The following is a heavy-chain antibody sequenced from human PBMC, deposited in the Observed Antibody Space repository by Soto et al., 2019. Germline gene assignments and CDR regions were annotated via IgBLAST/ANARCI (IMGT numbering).Heavy chain of an antibody. CDR3: ARVGPEPYTAYDKLFAH. CDR2: TSSSGSTK. Sequence: PGGSLRLSCAASGFSFSSYGMNWVRQAPGKGLEWISYTSSSGSTKYYADSMKGRLTISRDNAKNSLYLQMSSLRAEDTAVYYCARVGPEPYTAYDKLFAHWGPGPLLTVFS. CDR1: GFSFSSYG. J-gene: IGHJ4*02. V-gene: IGHV3-48*03. D-gene: IGHD5-12*01.